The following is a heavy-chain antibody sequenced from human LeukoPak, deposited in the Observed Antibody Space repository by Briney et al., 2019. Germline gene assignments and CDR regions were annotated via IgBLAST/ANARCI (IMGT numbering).Heavy chain of an antibody. V-gene: IGHV4-30-4*01. CDR3: GAMNPPAAGDWFFDL. D-gene: IGHD6-13*01. Sequence: SQTLSLTCSVSGGSFSSGDVYWSWIRQPPGKALEWIGYIYYSGNTYYNPSLRSRVAISIDTPENQFSLTLSSVTAADTAVYYCGAMNPPAAGDWFFDLWGRGTLVTVSS. CDR1: GGSFSSGDVY. CDR2: IYYSGNT. J-gene: IGHJ2*01.